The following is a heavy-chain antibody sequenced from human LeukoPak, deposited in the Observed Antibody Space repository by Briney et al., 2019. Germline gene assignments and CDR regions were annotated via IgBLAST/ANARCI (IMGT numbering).Heavy chain of an antibody. V-gene: IGHV1-2*02. D-gene: IGHD3-10*01. CDR3: ASSPGAWPVLSFFFDY. CDR1: GYTFTGYY. Sequence: ASVKVSCKASGYTFTGYYMHWVRQAPGQGLEWMGWINPNSGGTNYAQKFQGRVTMTRDTSISTAYMELSRLRSDDTAVYYCASSPGAWPVLSFFFDYWGQGTLVTVSS. CDR2: INPNSGGT. J-gene: IGHJ4*02.